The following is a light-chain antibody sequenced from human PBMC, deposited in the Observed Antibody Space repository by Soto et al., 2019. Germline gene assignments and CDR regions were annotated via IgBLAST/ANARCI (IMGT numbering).Light chain of an antibody. CDR1: QSISSSY. CDR2: GAS. V-gene: IGKV3-20*01. J-gene: IGKJ1*01. CDR3: QQYDDSPGT. Sequence: IVLTQSPGTLSLSPGGRATLSCRASQSISSSYLAWYQQKPGQAPRLLIYGASSRATAIPDRFSGSGSGTDFTLTISRLEPEDSAAYYCQQYDDSPGTFGQGTKVEIK.